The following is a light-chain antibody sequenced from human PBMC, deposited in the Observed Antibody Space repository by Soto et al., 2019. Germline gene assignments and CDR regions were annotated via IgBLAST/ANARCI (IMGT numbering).Light chain of an antibody. CDR2: AAS. J-gene: IGKJ1*01. CDR3: QQSFSAPWT. V-gene: IGKV1-39*01. Sequence: DIQMTQSPSSLSASVGDRVTITCRASQRISSYLNWYQQRPGTAPKLLIYAASSLRSGVPSRFSGGGSGTDYTLTISNLQPEDFGTYYCQQSFSAPWTFGQGTKVEIK. CDR1: QRISSY.